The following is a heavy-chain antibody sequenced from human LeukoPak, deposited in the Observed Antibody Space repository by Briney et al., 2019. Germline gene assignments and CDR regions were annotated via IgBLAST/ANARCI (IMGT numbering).Heavy chain of an antibody. D-gene: IGHD3-10*01. CDR1: GGSISSSYYY. CDR3: ARKKSDQYYHDSGSRSFDY. Sequence: PSETLSLTCTVSGGSISSSYYYWGWIRQPPGKGLEWIGSIFYSGSTYYNPSLKSRVTIFVDTSKNQFSLKLSSVTAADTAVYYCARKKSDQYYHDSGSRSFDYWGQGTLVTVSS. CDR2: IFYSGST. V-gene: IGHV4-39*01. J-gene: IGHJ4*02.